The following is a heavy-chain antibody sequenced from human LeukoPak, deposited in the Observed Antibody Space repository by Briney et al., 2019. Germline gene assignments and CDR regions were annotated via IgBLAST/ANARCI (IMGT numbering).Heavy chain of an antibody. CDR1: GYTFTSYG. CDR2: ISAYNGNT. CDR3: ATTMVRGVFNWFDP. Sequence: GASVKVSCKASGYTFTSYGIGWVRQAPGQGLEWMGWISAYNGNTNYAQKLQGRVTMTTDTSTSTAYMELRSLRSDDTAVYYCATTMVRGVFNWFDPWGQGILVTVSS. V-gene: IGHV1-18*01. J-gene: IGHJ5*02. D-gene: IGHD3-10*01.